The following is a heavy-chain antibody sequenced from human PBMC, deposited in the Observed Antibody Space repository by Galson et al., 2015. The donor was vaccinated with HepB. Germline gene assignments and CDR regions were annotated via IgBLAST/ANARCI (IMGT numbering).Heavy chain of an antibody. Sequence: SLRLSCAASGFTFSRYAMTWVRQAPGKGLEWISGITSNGGRTFYTNSVKGRFTISRDNSRNTVVLQLSSLRPEDTAVYYCAKDGIMVSNNPYQLHFWGQGTPVSASS. V-gene: IGHV3-23*01. D-gene: IGHD2-8*01. CDR1: GFTFSRYA. CDR2: ITSNGGRT. CDR3: AKDGIMVSNNPYQLHF. J-gene: IGHJ4*02.